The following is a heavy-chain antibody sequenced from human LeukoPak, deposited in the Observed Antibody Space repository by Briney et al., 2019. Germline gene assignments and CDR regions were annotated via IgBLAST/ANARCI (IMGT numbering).Heavy chain of an antibody. Sequence: SETLSLTCTVSGGSISSSSYYRGWIRQPPGKGLEWIGIIYYSGGTYYNPSLKSRLTISVDTSKNQFSLKLSSVTATDTAVYYCARRGYCSSTSCYEYWFDPWGQGTLVTVSS. D-gene: IGHD2-2*01. J-gene: IGHJ5*02. CDR1: GGSISSSSYY. CDR2: IYYSGGT. CDR3: ARRGYCSSTSCYEYWFDP. V-gene: IGHV4-39*01.